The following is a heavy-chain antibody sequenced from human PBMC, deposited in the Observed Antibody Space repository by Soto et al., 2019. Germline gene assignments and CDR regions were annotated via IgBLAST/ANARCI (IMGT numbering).Heavy chain of an antibody. CDR1: GVSVSGGVSY. CDR2: IYSTGST. V-gene: IGHV4-31*04. J-gene: IGHJ6*02. Sequence: QVRLQESGPGLVQPSQTLSLTCTVSGVSVSGGVSYWGWFRQHSGKGLEWMGYIYSTGSTYYNPSLQSRLSISSDTSPNQFSLKLLSVTAADTAVYYCAGITTFGVVNYGLDVWGHGTKVTVSS. CDR3: AGITTFGVVNYGLDV. D-gene: IGHD3-3*01.